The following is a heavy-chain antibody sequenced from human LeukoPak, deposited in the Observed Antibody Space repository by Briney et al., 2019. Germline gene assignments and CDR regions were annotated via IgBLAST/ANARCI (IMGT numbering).Heavy chain of an antibody. CDR2: ISSDGNTQ. CDR3: ARRRIVGSIDDAFDI. CDR1: GFTFSSYA. D-gene: IGHD1-26*01. J-gene: IGHJ3*02. V-gene: IGHV3-30-3*01. Sequence: GGSLRLSCAASGFTFSSYAMHWVRQAPGKGLKWAAVISSDGNTQYYADSVEGRFTISRDNSNNTLYLQMNSLRADDTAIYYCARRRIVGSIDDAFDIWGQGTMVTLSS.